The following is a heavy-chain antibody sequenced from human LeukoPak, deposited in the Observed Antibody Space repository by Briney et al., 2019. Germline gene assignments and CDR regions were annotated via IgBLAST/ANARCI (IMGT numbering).Heavy chain of an antibody. J-gene: IGHJ3*02. V-gene: IGHV1-2*04. D-gene: IGHD3-22*01. CDR3: ARSITMIEAFDI. Sequence: ASVKVSCKASGYTFTSYGISWVRQAPGQGLEWMGWINPNSGGTNYAQKFQGWVTMTRDTSISTAYMELSRLRSDDTAVYYCARSITMIEAFDIWGQGTMVTVSS. CDR2: INPNSGGT. CDR1: GYTFTSYG.